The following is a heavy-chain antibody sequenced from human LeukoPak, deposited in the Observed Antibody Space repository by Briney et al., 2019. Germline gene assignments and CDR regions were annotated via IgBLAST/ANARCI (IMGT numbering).Heavy chain of an antibody. Sequence: SETLSLTCTVSGGSISSYYWSWIRQPPGKGLEWIGEINYSGSTNYNPSLKSRVTISVDTSKNQFSLKLSSVTAADTAVYYCARHGNYYGSGSYYWGQGTLVTVSS. V-gene: IGHV4-34*01. CDR3: ARHGNYYGSGSYY. D-gene: IGHD3-10*01. CDR2: INYSGST. J-gene: IGHJ4*02. CDR1: GGSISSYY.